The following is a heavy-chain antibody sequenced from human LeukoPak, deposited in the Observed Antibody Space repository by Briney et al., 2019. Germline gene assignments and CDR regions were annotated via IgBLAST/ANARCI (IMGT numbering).Heavy chain of an antibody. V-gene: IGHV3-66*01. J-gene: IGHJ4*02. CDR1: GFIVSANF. D-gene: IGHD1-26*01. CDR2: MYSVGTT. Sequence: GGSLRLSCEASGFIVSANFMNWVRQAPGKGLKWVSVMYSVGTTYYADSVKGRFTVSRDPSKNTLYLQMDSLRVEDTAVYYCARDLSAYSYGFGGDCWGQGTRVIVPS. CDR3: ARDLSAYSYGFGGDC.